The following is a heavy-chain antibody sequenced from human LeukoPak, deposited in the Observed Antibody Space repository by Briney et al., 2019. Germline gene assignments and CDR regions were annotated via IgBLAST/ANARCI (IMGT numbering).Heavy chain of an antibody. D-gene: IGHD3-9*01. CDR2: ISGSGGST. CDR3: AKDQLRYFDWLSQLDY. CDR1: GFTFSSYA. Sequence: PGGSLRLSCAASGFTFSSYAMSWVRQAPGKGLEWVSAISGSGGSTYYADSVKGRFTMSRDNSKNTLYLQMNSLRAEDTAVYYCAKDQLRYFDWLSQLDYWGQGTLVTVSS. J-gene: IGHJ4*02. V-gene: IGHV3-23*01.